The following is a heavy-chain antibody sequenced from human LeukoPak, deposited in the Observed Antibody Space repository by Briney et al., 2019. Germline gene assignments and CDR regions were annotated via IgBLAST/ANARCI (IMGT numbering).Heavy chain of an antibody. V-gene: IGHV1-24*01. Sequence: GASVTVSCKVSGYTLTELSVHWVRQAPGKGLEGMGGFAPEDGETIYAQKFQGRVAMTEDTSTDTAYMELSSLRSEDTAVYYCATDPRYSGSYAFWGQGTLVTVSS. CDR3: ATDPRYSGSYAF. CDR1: GYTLTELS. D-gene: IGHD1-26*01. J-gene: IGHJ4*02. CDR2: FAPEDGET.